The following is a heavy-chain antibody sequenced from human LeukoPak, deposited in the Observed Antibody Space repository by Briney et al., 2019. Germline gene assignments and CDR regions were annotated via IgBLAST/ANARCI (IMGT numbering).Heavy chain of an antibody. V-gene: IGHV3-48*01. CDR1: GFTFSSYS. CDR2: IGHTGSIT. J-gene: IGHJ6*03. D-gene: IGHD6-6*01. Sequence: PGGSLRLSCAGSGFTFSSYSMNWVRHAPGKGLEWVSYIGHTGSITDYADSVKGRFTISRDNAKNSLYLQMNNLRAEDTAIYYCAKEGEKITSSSYMDVWGKGTTVTVSS. CDR3: AKEGEKITSSSYMDV.